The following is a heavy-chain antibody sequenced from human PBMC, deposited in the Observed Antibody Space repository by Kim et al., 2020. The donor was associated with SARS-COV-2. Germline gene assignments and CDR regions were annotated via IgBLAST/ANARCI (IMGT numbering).Heavy chain of an antibody. CDR3: ARQKGSSNSFNP. V-gene: IGHV3-74*03. CDR2: INADESRA. J-gene: IGHJ5*02. D-gene: IGHD4-4*01. Sequence: GGSLRLSCAASGFAFSNYWMHWVRQGPGQGLEWLSFINADESRATYADSGKGRFSISRDNVKSTVYLEMNSLRPEDTAVYYCARQKGSSNSFNPWGQGTL. CDR1: GFAFSNYW.